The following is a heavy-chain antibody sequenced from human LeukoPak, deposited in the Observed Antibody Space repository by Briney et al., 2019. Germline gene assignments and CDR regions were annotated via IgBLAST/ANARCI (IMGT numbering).Heavy chain of an antibody. D-gene: IGHD1-26*01. CDR3: AGNKVVGAAGFGTELGSFDI. V-gene: IGHV4-39*07. CDR1: GGSISSNTYY. CDR2: IYYSGST. J-gene: IGHJ3*02. Sequence: SETLSLTCSVSGGSISSNTYYWGWIRQPPGKGLEWIGSIYYSGSTYYDPSLKSRVTISIDTSKNQFSLTLNSVTAADTAVYYCAGNKVVGAAGFGTELGSFDIWGQGTKV.